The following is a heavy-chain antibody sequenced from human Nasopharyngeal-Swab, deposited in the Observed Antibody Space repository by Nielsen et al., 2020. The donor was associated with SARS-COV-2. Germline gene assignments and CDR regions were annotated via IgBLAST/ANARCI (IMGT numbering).Heavy chain of an antibody. D-gene: IGHD6-19*01. CDR1: GFTFSSYA. V-gene: IGHV3-23*01. CDR3: AKDADSSGWFRYYFDY. Sequence: GESLKISCAASGFTFSSYAMSWARQAPGKGLEWVSAISGSGGTTYYADSVKGRFTISRDNSKNTLYLQMNSLRAEDTAVYYCAKDADSSGWFRYYFDYWGQGTLVTVSS. CDR2: ISGSGGTT. J-gene: IGHJ4*02.